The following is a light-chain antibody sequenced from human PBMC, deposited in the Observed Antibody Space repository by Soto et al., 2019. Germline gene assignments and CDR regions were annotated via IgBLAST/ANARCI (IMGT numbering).Light chain of an antibody. V-gene: IGLV1-44*01. CDR2: RNN. J-gene: IGLJ1*01. CDR3: AAWDDSLNGYV. CDR1: SSNIGSNT. Sequence: QSALTQPPSASGSPGQRVTISCSGSSSNIGSNTVNWYKHRPGTAPNLLIYRNNERPSGVPDRFSGSKSGTSASLAISGLQSEDEADYYCAAWDDSLNGYVFGTGTKVTVL.